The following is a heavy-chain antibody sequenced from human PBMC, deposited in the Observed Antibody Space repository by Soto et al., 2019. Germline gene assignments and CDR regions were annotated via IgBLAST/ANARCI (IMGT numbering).Heavy chain of an antibody. CDR3: ARDRRALVPAASFEP. CDR1: GYAFTTYG. V-gene: IGHV1-18*01. D-gene: IGHD2-2*01. Sequence: ASVKVSCKASGYAFTTYGISWVRQAPGQGLEWMGWISTYNGNTNYAQKFQGRVTMTIDSSTSTAYMELRSLTSDDTAVYYCARDRRALVPAASFEPWGQGTLVTVSS. CDR2: ISTYNGNT. J-gene: IGHJ5*02.